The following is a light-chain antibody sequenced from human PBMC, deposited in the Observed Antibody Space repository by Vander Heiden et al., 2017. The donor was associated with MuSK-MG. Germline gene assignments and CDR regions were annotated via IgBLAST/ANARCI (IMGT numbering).Light chain of an antibody. CDR3: QSYDGTNKSV. J-gene: IGLJ1*01. CDR2: DSS. CDR1: SGSIGSYY. V-gene: IGLV6-57*01. Sequence: FMLSQPHSGSETPGKTVTISCIGSSGSIGSYYVQGYQQRRGSSSRTILYDSSQSPSGVPDRFSGSIDSSSNSASLTISGLKTEDEADYYCQSYDGTNKSVFGSGTKVTVL.